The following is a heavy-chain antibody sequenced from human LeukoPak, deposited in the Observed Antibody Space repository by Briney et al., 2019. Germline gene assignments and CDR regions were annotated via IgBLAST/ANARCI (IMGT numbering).Heavy chain of an antibody. Sequence: GESLKISCKGSGYSFTNYWIGWVRQMPGKGLEWMGIIYPGDSDTRYSPSFQGQVTISADRSISTAYLQWSGLKASATAMYYCARARYCSSSSCPSPYYYYYMDVWGKGTTVTVSS. D-gene: IGHD2-2*01. CDR3: ARARYCSSSSCPSPYYYYYMDV. J-gene: IGHJ6*03. CDR1: GYSFTNYW. V-gene: IGHV5-51*01. CDR2: IYPGDSDT.